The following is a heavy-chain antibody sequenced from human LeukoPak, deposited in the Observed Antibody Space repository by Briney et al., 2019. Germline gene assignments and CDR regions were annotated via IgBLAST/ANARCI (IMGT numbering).Heavy chain of an antibody. D-gene: IGHD4-23*01. J-gene: IGHJ4*02. CDR3: ARVGTVGYGQGFDY. CDR2: IIPIFGTA. Sequence: GASVKVSCKASGGTFSSYAISWVRQAPGQGLEWMGGIIPIFGTANYAQKFQGRVTITTDESTSTAYMELSSLRSEDTAVYYCARVGTVGYGQGFDYWGQGTLVTVSS. V-gene: IGHV1-69*05. CDR1: GGTFSSYA.